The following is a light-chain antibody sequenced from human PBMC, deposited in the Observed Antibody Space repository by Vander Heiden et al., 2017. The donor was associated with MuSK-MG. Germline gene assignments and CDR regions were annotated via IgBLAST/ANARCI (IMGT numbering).Light chain of an antibody. V-gene: IGLV1-40*01. CDR2: GNS. Sequence: HSVLTQPPSVSGAPGQRVTISCTGGSSNIGAGYDVHWYQQLPGTAPKLLIYGNSNRPSGVPDRFSGSKSGTSASLAITGLQAEDEADYYCQSYDSSLSGSVFGGGTKLTVL. J-gene: IGLJ2*01. CDR3: QSYDSSLSGSV. CDR1: SSNIGAGYD.